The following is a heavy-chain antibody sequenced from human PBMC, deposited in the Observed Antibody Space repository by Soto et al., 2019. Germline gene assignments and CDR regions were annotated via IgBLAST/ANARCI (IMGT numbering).Heavy chain of an antibody. Sequence: PSETLSLTCTVSGGAISTYYWTWIRQTAGKGLGWIGRIYSSGSTKYNPALQSRVTMSLDTSNNQFSLRLTSVTAADTADYYCARGQRFYDWFDPWGQGDWVT. D-gene: IGHD3-3*01. V-gene: IGHV4-4*07. CDR2: IYSSGST. CDR1: GGAISTYY. CDR3: ARGQRFYDWFDP. J-gene: IGHJ5*02.